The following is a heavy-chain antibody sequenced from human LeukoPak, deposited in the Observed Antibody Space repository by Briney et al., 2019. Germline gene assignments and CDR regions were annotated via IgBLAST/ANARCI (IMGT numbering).Heavy chain of an antibody. Sequence: SETLSLTCTVSGGSISSSYYYWGWIRQPPGKGLEWIGSMYYSGSTYYNPPLKSRVTISADTSRNQFSLKLSSVTAADTAVYYCASYCGGDCFYFDYWGQGTLVTVSS. J-gene: IGHJ4*02. CDR2: MYYSGST. D-gene: IGHD2-21*02. CDR1: GGSISSSYYY. V-gene: IGHV4-39*07. CDR3: ASYCGGDCFYFDY.